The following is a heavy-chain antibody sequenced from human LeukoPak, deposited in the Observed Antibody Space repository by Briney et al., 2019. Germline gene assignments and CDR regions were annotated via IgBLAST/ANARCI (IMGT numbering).Heavy chain of an antibody. CDR3: AKESADIVARDYYMDV. D-gene: IGHD5-12*01. Sequence: SETLSLTCAVYGGSFSGYYWSWIRQPPGKGLEWIGEINHSGSTNYNPSLKSRVTISVDTSKNQFSLKLSSVTAADTAVYYCAKESADIVARDYYMDVWGKGTTVTVSS. CDR2: INHSGST. V-gene: IGHV4-34*01. J-gene: IGHJ6*03. CDR1: GGSFSGYY.